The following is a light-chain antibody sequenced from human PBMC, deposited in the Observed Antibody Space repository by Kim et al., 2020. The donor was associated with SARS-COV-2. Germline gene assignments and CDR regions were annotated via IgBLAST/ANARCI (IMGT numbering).Light chain of an antibody. CDR1: QSISSW. J-gene: IGKJ2*01. Sequence: DIQMTQSPSTLSASVGDRVTITCRASQSISSWLAWYQQKPGKAPKLLIYKASSLESGVPSRFSGSGSGTEFTLTISSLQPDDFATYYCQQYNSWAYTFGQGTKLEI. V-gene: IGKV1-5*03. CDR3: QQYNSWAYT. CDR2: KAS.